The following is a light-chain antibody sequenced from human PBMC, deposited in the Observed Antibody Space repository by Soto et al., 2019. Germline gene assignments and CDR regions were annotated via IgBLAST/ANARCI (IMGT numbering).Light chain of an antibody. CDR1: QSVRRSS. CDR3: QQYGDSPDTDRWT. CDR2: GAS. V-gene: IGKV3-20*01. J-gene: IGKJ1*01. Sequence: ENVLTQSPGTLSLSPGEKTSLSCRASQSVRRSSLAWYQQKPGQPPRLLIYGASSRATGIPDRFSGSGSGTDFTLTISRLEPEDFAVYFCQQYGDSPDTDRWTFGPGTKV.